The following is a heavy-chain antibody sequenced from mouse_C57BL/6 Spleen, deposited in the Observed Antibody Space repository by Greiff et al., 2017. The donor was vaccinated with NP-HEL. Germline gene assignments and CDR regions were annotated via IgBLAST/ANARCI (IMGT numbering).Heavy chain of an antibody. V-gene: IGHV1-50*01. Sequence: QVQLQRPGAELVKPGASVKLSCKASGYTFTSYWMQWVKQRPGQGLEWIGEIDPSDSYTNYNQKFKGKATLTVDTSSSTAYMQLSSLTSEDSAVYYCARYYGSHYWFAYWGQGTLVTVSA. J-gene: IGHJ3*01. CDR1: GYTFTSYW. D-gene: IGHD1-1*01. CDR3: ARYYGSHYWFAY. CDR2: IDPSDSYT.